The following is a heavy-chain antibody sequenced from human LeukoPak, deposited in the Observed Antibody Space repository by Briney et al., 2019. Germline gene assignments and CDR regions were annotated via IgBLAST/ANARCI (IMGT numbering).Heavy chain of an antibody. Sequence: ASVKVSCKVSGGTFSSYAISWVRQAPGQGLEWMGGIIPIFGTANYAQKFQGRVTITTDESTSTAYMELSSLRSEDTAVYYCARASIQGYYDSSGSFDYWGQGTLVTVSS. CDR3: ARASIQGYYDSSGSFDY. V-gene: IGHV1-69*05. J-gene: IGHJ4*02. D-gene: IGHD3-22*01. CDR1: GGTFSSYA. CDR2: IIPIFGTA.